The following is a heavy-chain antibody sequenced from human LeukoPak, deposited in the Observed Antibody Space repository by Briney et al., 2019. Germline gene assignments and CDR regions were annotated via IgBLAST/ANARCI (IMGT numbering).Heavy chain of an antibody. CDR3: ASLTYYFDSSGYYPGYFQH. V-gene: IGHV3-11*03. CDR1: GFTFSDYY. D-gene: IGHD3-22*01. J-gene: IGHJ1*01. Sequence: GGSLRLSCAASGFTFSDYYMSWIRQAPGKGLEWVSYISSSNSYTNYADSVKGRFYADSVKGRFAISRDNAKNSLYLQMNSLRAEDTAVYYCASLTYYFDSSGYYPGYFQHWGQGTLVTVSS. CDR2: ISSSNSYT.